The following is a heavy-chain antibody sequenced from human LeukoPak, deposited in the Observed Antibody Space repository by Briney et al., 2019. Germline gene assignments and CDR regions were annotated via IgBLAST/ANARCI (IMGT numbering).Heavy chain of an antibody. Sequence: GGSLRLSCAASGFTFSSYAMSWVRQAPGKGLEWVSAISGSGGSTYYADSVKGRFTISRDNSKNTLYLQMNSLRAEDTAVYYCARPFKQWLVLFDYWGQGTLVTVSS. CDR1: GFTFSSYA. V-gene: IGHV3-23*01. CDR2: ISGSGGST. J-gene: IGHJ4*02. CDR3: ARPFKQWLVLFDY. D-gene: IGHD6-19*01.